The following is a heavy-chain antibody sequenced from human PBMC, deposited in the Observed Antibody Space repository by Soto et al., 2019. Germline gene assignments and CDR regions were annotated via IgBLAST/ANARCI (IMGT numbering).Heavy chain of an antibody. Sequence: PGGSLRLSCAASGFTFSSYGMHWVRQAPGKGLEWVAVIWYDGSNKYYADSVKGRFTISRDNSKNTLYLQMNSLRAEDTAVYYCARSSPFGDNYYYYYGMDVWGQGTTVTVSS. D-gene: IGHD4-17*01. CDR1: GFTFSSYG. V-gene: IGHV3-33*01. CDR3: ARSSPFGDNYYYYYGMDV. CDR2: IWYDGSNK. J-gene: IGHJ6*02.